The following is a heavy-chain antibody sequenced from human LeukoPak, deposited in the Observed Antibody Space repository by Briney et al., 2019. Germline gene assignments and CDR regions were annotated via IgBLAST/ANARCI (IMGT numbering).Heavy chain of an antibody. CDR2: IYYSGST. D-gene: IGHD2-2*01. V-gene: IGHV4-31*03. Sequence: SQTLSLSCTVSGGSINSGSYYWTWIRQHPGKGLEWIGYIYYSGSTYYNPSLESRVTVSVDTSKNQFSLKLSSVTAADTAVYYCARGKGRRHCSSTSCYPTTGTPIDYWGQGTLVTVSS. J-gene: IGHJ4*02. CDR1: GGSINSGSYY. CDR3: ARGKGRRHCSSTSCYPTTGTPIDY.